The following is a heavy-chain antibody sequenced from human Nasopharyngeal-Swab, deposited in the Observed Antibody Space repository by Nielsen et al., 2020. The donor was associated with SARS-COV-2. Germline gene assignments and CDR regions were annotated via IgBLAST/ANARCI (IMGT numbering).Heavy chain of an antibody. V-gene: IGHV4-59*01. Sequence: AGILSSTFTVPGRSFSCDYWSWIRKAPGKALEWIGYIYYSGSTNYNPSLKSRVTISVDTSKKPFSLKLSSVTAADTAVYYCARCSMVRGLGTNYYYYYGIDVWRPGTTVTGSS. CDR1: GRSFSCDY. CDR3: ARCSMVRGLGTNYYYYYGIDV. D-gene: IGHD3-10*01. CDR2: IYYSGST. J-gene: IGHJ6*02.